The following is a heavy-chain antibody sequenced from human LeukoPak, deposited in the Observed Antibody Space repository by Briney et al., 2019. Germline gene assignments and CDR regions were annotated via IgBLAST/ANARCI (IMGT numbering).Heavy chain of an antibody. CDR3: ARAEVLSFFDS. CDR1: GFTVSTNY. D-gene: IGHD4/OR15-4a*01. V-gene: IGHV3-66*02. J-gene: IGHJ4*02. Sequence: GGSLRLSCTATGFTVSTNYMNWVRQAPEKGLEWVSVIYTGGSTYYADSVKGRFNISRDNSKNTVYLQMNSLRPEDTAVYYCARAEVLSFFDSWGQGTLVTVSS. CDR2: IYTGGST.